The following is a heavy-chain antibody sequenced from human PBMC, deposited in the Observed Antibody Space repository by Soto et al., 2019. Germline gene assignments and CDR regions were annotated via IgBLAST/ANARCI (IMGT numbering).Heavy chain of an antibody. V-gene: IGHV5-51*01. D-gene: IGHD2-8*01. J-gene: IGHJ5*02. CDR1: GYAFTSYW. CDR3: ARGYCTTTICDPWFDP. CDR2: IYPGDSDT. Sequence: RGESLKISCTGSGYAFTSYWIAWVRQMPGKGLEWMGIIYPGDSDTRYSPSFQGKVTISADKSITTAYLQWSSLKASDTAMYYCARGYCTTTICDPWFDPWGQGTLVTVSS.